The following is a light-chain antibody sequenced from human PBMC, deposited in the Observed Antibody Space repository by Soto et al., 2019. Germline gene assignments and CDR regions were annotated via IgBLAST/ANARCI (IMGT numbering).Light chain of an antibody. J-gene: IGKJ5*01. CDR3: QQFGSSPPIT. Sequence: EIVLTQSPGTLSLSPGERATLSCRASQSVSSSYLAWYQQKPGQAPRLLIYGASSRATGIPDRFSGSGSGTDFTLTISGLEPADFAVYYCQQFGSSPPITFGQGTRLEIK. CDR1: QSVSSSY. V-gene: IGKV3-20*01. CDR2: GAS.